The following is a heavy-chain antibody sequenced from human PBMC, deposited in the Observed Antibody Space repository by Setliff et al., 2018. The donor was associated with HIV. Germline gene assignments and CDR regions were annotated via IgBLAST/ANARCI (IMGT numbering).Heavy chain of an antibody. CDR1: GYKFSPYR. J-gene: IGHJ4*02. D-gene: IGHD6-13*01. CDR2: IDPGSGAA. CDR3: ARVRPAPGAALDY. V-gene: IGHV1-46*04. Sequence: VKVSCKTSGYKFSPYRIHWVRQAPGQGLEWIGIIDPGSGAATYAQKLQGRITMTRDTSTTTVYMHLNSLTSDDSAVYFCARVRPAPGAALDYWGQGTLVTVSS.